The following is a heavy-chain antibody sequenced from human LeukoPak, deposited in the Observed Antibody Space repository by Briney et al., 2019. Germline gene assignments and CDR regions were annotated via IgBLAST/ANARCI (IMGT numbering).Heavy chain of an antibody. D-gene: IGHD1-26*01. CDR1: GFTFSSYA. V-gene: IGHV3-30-3*01. J-gene: IGHJ4*02. Sequence: GGSLRLSCAASGFTFSSYAMHWVRQAPGKGLEWVAVISYDGSNKYYADSVKGRFTISRDNAKNSLYLQMNSLRAEDTAVYYCARDVLEWELLGGLDYWGQGTLVTVSS. CDR2: ISYDGSNK. CDR3: ARDVLEWELLGGLDY.